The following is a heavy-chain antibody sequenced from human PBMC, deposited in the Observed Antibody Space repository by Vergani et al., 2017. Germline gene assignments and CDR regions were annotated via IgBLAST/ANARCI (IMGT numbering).Heavy chain of an antibody. Sequence: QVQLQESGPGLVKPSETLSLTCTVSGGSISSYYWNWIRQPPGTGLEWIGYIYYSGSTNSNPSLKSRVTISVDTSKNQFSLKLRSVTAADTAVYYCATDRYSGSYSAGAFDIWGQGTMVTVSS. CDR2: IYYSGST. CDR1: GGSISSYY. V-gene: IGHV4-59*01. D-gene: IGHD1-26*01. CDR3: ATDRYSGSYSAGAFDI. J-gene: IGHJ3*02.